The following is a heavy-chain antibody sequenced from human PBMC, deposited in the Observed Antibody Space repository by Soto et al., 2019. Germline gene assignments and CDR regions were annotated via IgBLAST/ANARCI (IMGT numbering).Heavy chain of an antibody. CDR1: GFIFKMYW. CDR2: ITDDGSTT. J-gene: IGHJ4*02. CDR3: TRGPRPTSIGTGAF. D-gene: IGHD3-10*01. Sequence: GGSLRLSCETSGFIFKMYWMHWVRQVPGQRPQWVARITDDGSTTYYAASVEGRFTISRDNAKNALYLQMTSLRPDDTAVYYCTRGPRPTSIGTGAFWGQGTLVTVSS. V-gene: IGHV3-74*01.